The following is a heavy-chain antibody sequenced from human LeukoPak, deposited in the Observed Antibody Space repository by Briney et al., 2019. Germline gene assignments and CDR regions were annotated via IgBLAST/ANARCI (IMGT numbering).Heavy chain of an antibody. CDR3: ARPSHCSSTSCYEFDY. V-gene: IGHV5-51*01. CDR2: IYPGDSDT. Sequence: GESLKISCKGSGYSFTSNWIGWVRQMPGKGLEWMGIIYPGDSDTRYSPSFQGQVTISADKSISTAYLQWSSLKASDTAMYYCARPSHCSSTSCYEFDYWGQGTLVTVSS. J-gene: IGHJ4*02. D-gene: IGHD2-2*01. CDR1: GYSFTSNW.